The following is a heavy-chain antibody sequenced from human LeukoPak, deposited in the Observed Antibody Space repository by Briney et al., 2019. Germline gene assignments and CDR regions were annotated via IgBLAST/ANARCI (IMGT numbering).Heavy chain of an antibody. J-gene: IGHJ4*02. Sequence: GGSLRLSYAVSGFTFSDYYMSWIRQAPGKGLEWLSYISSSGSYTKYADSVKGRFTISRDSAKNSLFLQMNSLRAEDTAVYYCAREYQLQRRGLNPSQFLYYYRGQGTLVTVSS. V-gene: IGHV3-11*05. CDR2: ISSSGSYT. D-gene: IGHD2-2*01. CDR3: AREYQLQRRGLNPSQFLYYY. CDR1: GFTFSDYY.